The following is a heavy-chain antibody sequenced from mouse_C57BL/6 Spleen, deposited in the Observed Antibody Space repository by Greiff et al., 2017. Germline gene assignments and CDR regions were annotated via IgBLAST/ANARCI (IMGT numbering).Heavy chain of an antibody. D-gene: IGHD2-5*01. CDR2: IDPSDSET. Sequence: QVQLQQPGAELVRPGSSVKLSCKASGYTFTSYWMHWVKQRPIQGLEWIGNIDPSDSETHYNQKFKDKATLTVDKYSSTAYMHHSSLTSEDSAVYYCARRGGPTAYYSNPFADWGQGILVTVS. CDR3: ARRGGPTAYYSNPFAD. V-gene: IGHV1-52*01. CDR1: GYTFTSYW. J-gene: IGHJ3*01.